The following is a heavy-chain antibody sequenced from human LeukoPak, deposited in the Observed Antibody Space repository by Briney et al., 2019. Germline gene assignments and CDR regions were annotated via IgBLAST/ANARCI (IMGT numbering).Heavy chain of an antibody. CDR2: TYYRSKWYN. V-gene: IGHV6-1*01. D-gene: IGHD5-18*01. Sequence: SQTLSLTCAISGDSVSSNSAAWDWIRQSPSRGLEWLGRTYYRSKWYNDYAVSVKSRITINPDTSKNQFSLQLNSVTHEDTAVYYCARGSGYSYGTYYFDYWGQGTLVTVSS. J-gene: IGHJ4*02. CDR3: ARGSGYSYGTYYFDY. CDR1: GDSVSSNSAA.